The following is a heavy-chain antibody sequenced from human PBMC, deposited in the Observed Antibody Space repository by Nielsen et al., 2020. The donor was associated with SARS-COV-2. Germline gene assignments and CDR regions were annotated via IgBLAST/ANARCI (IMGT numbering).Heavy chain of an antibody. CDR2: FDPEDGET. CDR3: ATDYTYGDKRGADY. Sequence: ASVKVSCKVSGYTLTELSMHWVRQAPGKGLEWMGGFDPEDGETIYAQKFQGRVTMTEDTSTDTAYMELSSLRSEDTAVYYCATDYTYGDKRGADYWGQGTLVTVSS. J-gene: IGHJ4*02. CDR1: GYTLTELS. D-gene: IGHD4-17*01. V-gene: IGHV1-24*01.